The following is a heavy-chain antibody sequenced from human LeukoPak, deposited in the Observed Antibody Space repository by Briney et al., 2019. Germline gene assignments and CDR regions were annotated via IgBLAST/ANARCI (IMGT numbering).Heavy chain of an antibody. Sequence: ASVKVSCKASGYTFTSYDINWVRQATGQGLEWMGWMNPNSGNTGYAQKFQGRVTMTRNTSISTAYMELSSLRSEDTAVYYCARVSSSWYVYHYGMDVWGQGTTVTVSS. D-gene: IGHD6-13*01. CDR2: MNPNSGNT. CDR1: GYTFTSYD. J-gene: IGHJ6*02. CDR3: ARVSSSWYVYHYGMDV. V-gene: IGHV1-8*01.